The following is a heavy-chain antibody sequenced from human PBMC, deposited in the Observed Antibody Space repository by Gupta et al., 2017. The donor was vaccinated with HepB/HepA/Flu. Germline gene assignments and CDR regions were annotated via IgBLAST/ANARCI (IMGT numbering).Heavy chain of an antibody. D-gene: IGHD4-17*01. CDR2: ISVSGSNT. V-gene: IGHV3-23*01. CDR1: GFTFSSYA. J-gene: IGHJ4*02. CDR3: AKVSLNGDYVPDF. Sequence: EVQLLESGGGLVQPGGSQRLPCAASGFTFSSYAMSWVRQAPGKGLEWVSTISVSGSNTYYADSVKGRFTISRDNSKNTLYLQMNSLRAEDTAVYYCAKVSLNGDYVPDFWGQGTLVTVSS.